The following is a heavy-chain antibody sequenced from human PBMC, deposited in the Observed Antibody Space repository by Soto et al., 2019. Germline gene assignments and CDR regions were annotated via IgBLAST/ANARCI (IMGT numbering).Heavy chain of an antibody. D-gene: IGHD6-19*01. CDR1: GYNFPSFN. J-gene: IGHJ4*02. CDR2: MNPNNGNA. CDR3: ARAVGIAVTGLDL. V-gene: IGHV1-8*01. Sequence: QERLVQSGAELRRPGASVKISCRASGYNFPSFNVNWVRQASGQGPEWLGWMNPNNGNAAFARDVQCRVTMTRDLSTETADLELGGLSTGDTATYYCARAVGIAVTGLDLWGPGTFVTV.